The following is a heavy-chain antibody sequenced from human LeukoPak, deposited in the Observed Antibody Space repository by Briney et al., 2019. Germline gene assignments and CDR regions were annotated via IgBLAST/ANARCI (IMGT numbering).Heavy chain of an antibody. CDR3: AKDRWGVNWFDP. V-gene: IGHV3-33*06. J-gene: IGHJ5*02. Sequence: PGRSLRLSCAASGFTFSSYGMHLVRQAPGKGLEWVAVIWYDGSNKYYADSVKGRFTISRDNSKNTLYLQMNSLRAEDTAVYYCAKDRWGVNWFDPWGQGTLVTVSS. D-gene: IGHD3-10*01. CDR1: GFTFSSYG. CDR2: IWYDGSNK.